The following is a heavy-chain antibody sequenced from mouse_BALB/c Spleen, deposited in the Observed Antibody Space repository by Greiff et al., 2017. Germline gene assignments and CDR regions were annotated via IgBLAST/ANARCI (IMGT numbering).Heavy chain of an antibody. CDR2: ISNGGGST. CDR3: ARGLVGAMDY. J-gene: IGHJ4*01. CDR1: GFTFSSYT. V-gene: IGHV5-12-2*01. D-gene: IGHD2-10*02. Sequence: EVQLQQSGGGLVQPGGSLKLSCAASGFTFSSYTMSWVRQTPEKRLEWVAYISNGGGSTYYPDTVKGRFTISRDNAKNTLYLQMSSLKSEDTAMYYCARGLVGAMDYWGQGTSVTVSS.